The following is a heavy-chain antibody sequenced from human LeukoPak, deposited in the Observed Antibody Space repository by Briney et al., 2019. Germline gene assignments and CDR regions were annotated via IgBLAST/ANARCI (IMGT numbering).Heavy chain of an antibody. CDR3: ARVSDYDSSGYVSYAFDL. CDR2: FTTAGDT. D-gene: IGHD3-22*01. V-gene: IGHV3-13*01. Sequence: PGGSLRLSCAASGFTFIAYDMHWVRQTIGGRLEWISTFTTAGDTYYAVSVKGRFTISRENAKNSLYLQMNSLRAGDTAVYYCARVSDYDSSGYVSYAFDLWGQGTMVTVSS. J-gene: IGHJ3*01. CDR1: GFTFIAYD.